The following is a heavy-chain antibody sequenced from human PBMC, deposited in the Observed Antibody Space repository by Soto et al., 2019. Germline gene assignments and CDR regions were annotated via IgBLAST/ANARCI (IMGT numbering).Heavy chain of an antibody. D-gene: IGHD1-26*01. V-gene: IGHV3-23*01. Sequence: GGSLRLSCAASGFTFSSYAMSWVRQAPGKGLEWVSAISGSGGSTYYADSVKGRFTISRDNSKHTLYLQMNSLRAEATAVYYCAKDWENQPHHWFDPWGKGTLVTVSS. J-gene: IGHJ5*02. CDR3: AKDWENQPHHWFDP. CDR1: GFTFSSYA. CDR2: ISGSGGST.